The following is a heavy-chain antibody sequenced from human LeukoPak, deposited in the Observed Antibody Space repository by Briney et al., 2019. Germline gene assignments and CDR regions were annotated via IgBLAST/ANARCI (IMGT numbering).Heavy chain of an antibody. D-gene: IGHD2-15*01. CDR3: AKGSGGSYYSSFDY. J-gene: IGHJ4*02. CDR2: ISANGGNT. V-gene: IGHV3-23*01. Sequence: GGSLRLSCAASGFTFTSYAMTWVRQAPGKGLEWVSGISANGGNTYYADSVKGRLTISRDNSKNTLYLQMNSLRAEDTAVYYCAKGSGGSYYSSFDYWGQGTLVTVPS. CDR1: GFTFTSYA.